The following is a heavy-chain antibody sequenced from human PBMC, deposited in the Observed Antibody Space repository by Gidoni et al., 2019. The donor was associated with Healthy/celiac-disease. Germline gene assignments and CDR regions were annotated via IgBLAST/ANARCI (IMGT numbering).Heavy chain of an antibody. J-gene: IGHJ4*02. V-gene: IGHV3-30-3*01. Sequence: QVQLVESGGGVVQPGRSLRLLCAASGFTFCSYAMHWVRQAPGKGLEWVAVISYDGSNKYYADSVKGRFTISRDNSKNTLYLQMNSLRAEDTAVYYCARDLGGTVTTIDYWGQGTLVTVSS. CDR2: ISYDGSNK. CDR1: GFTFCSYA. D-gene: IGHD4-17*01. CDR3: ARDLGGTVTTIDY.